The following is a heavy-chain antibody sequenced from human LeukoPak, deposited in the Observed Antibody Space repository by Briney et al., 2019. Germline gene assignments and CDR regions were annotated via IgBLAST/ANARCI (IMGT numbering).Heavy chain of an antibody. V-gene: IGHV3-23*01. J-gene: IGHJ4*02. D-gene: IGHD3-22*01. CDR3: AKDGYYDSSGYYYGAYFDY. CDR1: GFTFSSYA. CDR2: ISGSGGST. Sequence: PGGSLRLSCAASGFTFSSYAINWVRKAPGQGKGLDSAISGSGGSTYYAASVKGRFTTSRHNSKNTLYLQMNSLRAEDTAVYYCAKDGYYDSSGYYYGAYFDYWGQGTLVTVSS.